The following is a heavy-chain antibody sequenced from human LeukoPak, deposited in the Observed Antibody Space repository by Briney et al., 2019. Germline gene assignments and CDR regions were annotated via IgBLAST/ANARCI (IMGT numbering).Heavy chain of an antibody. J-gene: IGHJ4*02. D-gene: IGHD2-21*02. V-gene: IGHV1-69*13. CDR2: IIPIFGTA. CDR1: GGTFSSYA. Sequence: SVKVSCKASGGTFSSYAISWVRQAPAQGLEWMGGIIPIFGTANYAQKFQGRVTITADESTSTAYMELSSLRSEDTAVYYCARSPIADCGGDCYSDYWGQGTLVTVSS. CDR3: ARSPIADCGGDCYSDY.